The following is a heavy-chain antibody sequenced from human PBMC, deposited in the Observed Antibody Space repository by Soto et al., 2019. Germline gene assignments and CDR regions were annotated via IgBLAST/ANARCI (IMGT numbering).Heavy chain of an antibody. V-gene: IGHV3-23*01. CDR1: GFTFSSYA. D-gene: IGHD4-17*01. Sequence: GESLKISCAASGFTFSSYAMSWVRQAPGKGLEWVSAISGSGGSTYYADSVKGRFTISRDNSKNTLYLQMNSLRAEDTAVYYCAKDPGVTTGLYYYYYYMDVWGKGTTVTVSS. J-gene: IGHJ6*03. CDR3: AKDPGVTTGLYYYYYYMDV. CDR2: ISGSGGST.